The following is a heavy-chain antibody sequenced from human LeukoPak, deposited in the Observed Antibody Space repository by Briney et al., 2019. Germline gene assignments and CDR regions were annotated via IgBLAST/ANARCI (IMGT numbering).Heavy chain of an antibody. V-gene: IGHV1-69*08. Sequence: ASVKVSCKASGDTFSTYTVTWVRQAPGQGLEWMGGVIPILGTPNYAQKFQGRVTITADKSTTTVSIDLRSLRSDDTAVYYCASRKGPAAHDAFDIWGQGTMVTVSS. CDR1: GDTFSTYT. CDR2: VIPILGTP. CDR3: ASRKGPAAHDAFDI. J-gene: IGHJ3*02. D-gene: IGHD6-25*01.